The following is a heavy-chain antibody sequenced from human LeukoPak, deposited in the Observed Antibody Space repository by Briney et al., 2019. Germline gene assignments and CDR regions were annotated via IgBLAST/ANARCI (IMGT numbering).Heavy chain of an antibody. CDR2: ISSSGSTI. V-gene: IGHV3-11*01. Sequence: KPGGSLRLSCAASGFTFSDYYMSWIRQAPGKGLEWVSYISSSGSTIYYADSVKGRFTISRDNAKNSLYLQMNSLRAEDTAVYYCARDLALYYDILTGPGYWGQGTLVTVSS. J-gene: IGHJ4*02. CDR3: ARDLALYYDILTGPGY. D-gene: IGHD3-9*01. CDR1: GFTFSDYY.